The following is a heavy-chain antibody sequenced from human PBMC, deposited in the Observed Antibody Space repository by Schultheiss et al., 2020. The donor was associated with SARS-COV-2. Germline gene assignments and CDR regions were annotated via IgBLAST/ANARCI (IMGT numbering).Heavy chain of an antibody. D-gene: IGHD3-22*01. CDR2: ISYDGSNK. J-gene: IGHJ3*02. CDR1: GFTFSSYA. V-gene: IGHV3-30*04. CDR3: AKGAYDSSGYYSVADAFDI. Sequence: GGSLRLSCAASGFTFSSYAMHWVRQAPGKGLEWVAVISYDGSNKYYADSVKGRFTISRDNSKNTLYLQMNSLRAEDTAVYYCAKGAYDSSGYYSVADAFDIWGQGTMVTVSS.